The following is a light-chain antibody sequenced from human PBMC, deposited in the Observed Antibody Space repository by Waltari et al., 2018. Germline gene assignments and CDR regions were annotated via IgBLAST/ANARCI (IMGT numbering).Light chain of an antibody. Sequence: AIRITQSPSSLSASTGDRVTITCLASQGISSYLAWYQQKPGKPPRVLIYRAGSLESGVPLRFSGSGSGTEFTLTITNLQPDDFATYYCQQYKNYPVTFGQGTKLEIK. V-gene: IGKV1-8*01. CDR2: RAG. J-gene: IGKJ2*01. CDR3: QQYKNYPVT. CDR1: QGISSY.